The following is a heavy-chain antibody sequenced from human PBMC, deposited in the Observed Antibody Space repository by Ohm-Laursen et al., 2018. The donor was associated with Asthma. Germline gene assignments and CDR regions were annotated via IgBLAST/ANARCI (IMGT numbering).Heavy chain of an antibody. Sequence: SQTLSLTCTVSGDSISNGGYYWSWIRQHPGKGLEWIGYIYYSGITYSNPSLRSRVSISVDTSKNQFSLKLSPVTAADTAVYYCARGTFYYESTGYYFFDHWGQGALVTVSS. V-gene: IGHV4-31*03. D-gene: IGHD3-22*01. CDR3: ARGTFYYESTGYYFFDH. CDR2: IYYSGIT. CDR1: GDSISNGGYY. J-gene: IGHJ4*02.